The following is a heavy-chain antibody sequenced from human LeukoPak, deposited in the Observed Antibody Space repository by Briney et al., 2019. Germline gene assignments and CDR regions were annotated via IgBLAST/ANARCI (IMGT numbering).Heavy chain of an antibody. V-gene: IGHV3-7*01. D-gene: IGHD3-10*01. CDR3: AKDGNFGSGSYYRGDS. Sequence: GGSLRLSCAASGFTFSNYWMTWVRQAPGKGLEWVANIRQDGSEKFYVDSVKGRFTISRDNDKSSLYLQMNSLRGEDTAVYYCAKDGNFGSGSYYRGDSWGQGTLVTVSS. CDR2: IRQDGSEK. J-gene: IGHJ4*02. CDR1: GFTFSNYW.